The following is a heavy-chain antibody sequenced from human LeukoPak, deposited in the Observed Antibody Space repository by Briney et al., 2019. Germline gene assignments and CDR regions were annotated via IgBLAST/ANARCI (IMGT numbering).Heavy chain of an antibody. CDR1: AFTFSSYW. V-gene: IGHV3-7*01. CDR2: IKEDGSGK. D-gene: IGHD3/OR15-3a*01. J-gene: IGHJ2*01. CDR3: TRWTDWYFDL. Sequence: GGSLRPSCAASAFTFSSYWMSWVRQAPGKGLEWVANIKEDGSGKNYVDSVKGRFTISRDNAKNTLYLQMNSLRAADTAVYYCTRWTDWYFDLWGRGTLVTVSS.